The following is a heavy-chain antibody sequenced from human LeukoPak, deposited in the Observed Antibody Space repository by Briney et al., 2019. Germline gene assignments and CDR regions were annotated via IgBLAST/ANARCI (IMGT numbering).Heavy chain of an antibody. D-gene: IGHD4-23*01. CDR3: ARHPPRIAVVTPAAFDI. Sequence: SETLSLTCTVSGGSISSYYWSWIRQPAGKGLEWIGRIYTSGSTNYNPSLKSRVTMSVDTSKNQFSLKLSSVTAADTAVYYCARHPPRIAVVTPAAFDIWGQGTMVTVSS. V-gene: IGHV4-4*07. CDR1: GGSISSYY. CDR2: IYTSGST. J-gene: IGHJ3*02.